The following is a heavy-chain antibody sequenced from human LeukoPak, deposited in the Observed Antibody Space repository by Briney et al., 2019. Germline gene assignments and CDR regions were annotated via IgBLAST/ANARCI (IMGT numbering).Heavy chain of an antibody. CDR2: IIPIFGTA. J-gene: IGHJ6*03. CDR3: ARAHSGYDLSYYYYYLDV. V-gene: IGHV1-69*06. CDR1: GGTFSSYP. Sequence: SVKVSCKASGGTFSSYPISCVRQAPVQGLEWMGGIIPIFGTANYAQKFQGRVTITADKSTSTAYIELSSLRSEDTAVYYCARAHSGYDLSYYYYYLDVWGKGTTVTVSS. D-gene: IGHD5-12*01.